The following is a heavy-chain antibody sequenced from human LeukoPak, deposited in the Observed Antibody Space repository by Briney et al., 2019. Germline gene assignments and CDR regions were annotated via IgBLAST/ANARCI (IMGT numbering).Heavy chain of an antibody. Sequence: PSETLSLTCTVSGGSISSGDYYWSWIRQPPGKGLEWIGEINHSGSTNYNPSLKSRVTISVDTSKNQFSLKLSSVTAADTAVYYCARGLYSRRWYAFDAFDYWGQGTLVTVSS. J-gene: IGHJ4*02. V-gene: IGHV4-39*07. CDR1: GGSISSGDYY. CDR3: ARGLYSRRWYAFDAFDY. CDR2: INHSGST. D-gene: IGHD6-13*01.